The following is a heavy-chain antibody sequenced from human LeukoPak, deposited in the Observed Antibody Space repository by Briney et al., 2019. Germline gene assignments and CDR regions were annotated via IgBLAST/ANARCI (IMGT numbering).Heavy chain of an antibody. D-gene: IGHD6-19*01. CDR3: ARIYSSGWYDDWFDP. J-gene: IGHJ5*02. V-gene: IGHV1-18*01. CDR1: GYTFTSYG. Sequence: ASVKVSCKASGYTFTSYGISWVRQAPGQGLEWMGWISAYNGNTNYAHKLQGRGSMTTDTSTTTAYLDLRSLRSDDTAVDYCARIYSSGWYDDWFDPWGQGTLVTVSS. CDR2: ISAYNGNT.